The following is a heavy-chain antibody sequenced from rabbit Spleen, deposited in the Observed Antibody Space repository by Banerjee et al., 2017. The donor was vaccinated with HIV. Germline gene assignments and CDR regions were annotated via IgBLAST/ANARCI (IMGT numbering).Heavy chain of an antibody. CDR2: IYTGSSDST. Sequence: QSLEESGGDLVKPGASRTLTCTASGFSFSSSYWICWVRQAPGKGLEWIACIYTGSSDSTYYASWAKGRFTISKTSSTTVTLQMTRLTAADTATYFCARDTSSSFSSYGMDLWGPGTLVTVS. CDR3: ARDTSSSFSSYGMDL. D-gene: IGHD1-1*01. V-gene: IGHV1S40*01. CDR1: GFSFSSSYW. J-gene: IGHJ6*01.